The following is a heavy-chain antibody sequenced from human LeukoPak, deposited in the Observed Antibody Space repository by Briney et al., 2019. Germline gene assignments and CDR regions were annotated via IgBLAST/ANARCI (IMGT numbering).Heavy chain of an antibody. V-gene: IGHV3-21*01. D-gene: IGHD1-26*01. CDR3: ARDKVVGPTHLDY. Sequence: GGSLRLLCAPSGFIFSSYSMTWPRQSPGKGLEWISFIGPSSNGIKYADSVKGRFTISRDNAKNSLYLLMNSLRAEDTAVYYCARDKVVGPTHLDYWGQGTLVTVFS. CDR2: IGPSSNGI. CDR1: GFIFSSYS. J-gene: IGHJ4*02.